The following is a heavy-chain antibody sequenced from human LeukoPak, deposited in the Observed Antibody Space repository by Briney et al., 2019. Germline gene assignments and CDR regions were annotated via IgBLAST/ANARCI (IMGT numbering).Heavy chain of an antibody. CDR3: ARARYDTNRAFDI. CDR2: IHDSGTT. Sequence: TSETLSLTCAVSGASITSSHWWSWARQPPGKGLEWIGEIHDSGTTNYKPSLKSRVTMSLDKSNNQISLKLTSVTAADTAVYYCARARYDTNRAFDIWGQGTMVTVSS. CDR1: GASITSSHW. J-gene: IGHJ3*02. D-gene: IGHD2-8*01. V-gene: IGHV4-4*02.